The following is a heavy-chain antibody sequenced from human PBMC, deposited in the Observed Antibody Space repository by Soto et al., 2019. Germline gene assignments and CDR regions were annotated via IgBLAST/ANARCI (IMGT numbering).Heavy chain of an antibody. D-gene: IGHD6-6*01. Sequence: GGSLRLSCAASGFTFSSYGMHWVRQAPGKGLEWVAVIWYDGSNKYYADSVKGRFTISRDNSKNTLYLQMNSLRAEDTAVYYCARDYSSSFTLIGYWGQGTLVTVSS. CDR1: GFTFSSYG. V-gene: IGHV3-33*01. CDR2: IWYDGSNK. CDR3: ARDYSSSFTLIGY. J-gene: IGHJ4*02.